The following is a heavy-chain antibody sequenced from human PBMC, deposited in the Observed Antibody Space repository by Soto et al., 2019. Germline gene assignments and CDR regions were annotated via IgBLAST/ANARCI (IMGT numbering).Heavy chain of an antibody. CDR1: GYTFTTYD. D-gene: IGHD5-12*01. J-gene: IGHJ4*02. CDR3: ANRKEGYGPMYFGY. V-gene: IGHV1-8*01. Sequence: QVQLVQSGAEVKKPGASVKISCKASGYTFTTYDINWVRQAPGQGLEWMGWMNPNNGKTGYAPKWHGRDTVTRDHGIITVYLELSSVRSEDAASYYCANRKEGYGPMYFGYWGQGTLGSVS. CDR2: MNPNNGKT.